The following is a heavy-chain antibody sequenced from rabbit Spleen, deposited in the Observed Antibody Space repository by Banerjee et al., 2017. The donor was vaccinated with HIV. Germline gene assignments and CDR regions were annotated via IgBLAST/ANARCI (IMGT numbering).Heavy chain of an antibody. CDR3: ARSGYVGGDYTWDL. CDR1: GFTISNSDY. Sequence: QEQLEESGGGLVQPEGSLTLTCTASGFTISNSDYMCWVRQALGKGLEWIGCIYVGSGTPHYASWAKGRFTVYKTSSTTVTLQLTSLTAADTATYFCARSGYVGGDYTWDLWGPGTLVTVS. V-gene: IGHV1S45*01. J-gene: IGHJ6*01. D-gene: IGHD1-1*01. CDR2: IYVGSGTP.